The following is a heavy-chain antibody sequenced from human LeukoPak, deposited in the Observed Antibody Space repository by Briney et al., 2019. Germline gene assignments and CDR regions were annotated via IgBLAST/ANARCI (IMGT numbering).Heavy chain of an antibody. D-gene: IGHD2-2*01. CDR2: MNPNSGHT. V-gene: IGHV1-8*03. CDR3: ALIPSFQVVPADY. Sequence: GASVKVSCKASGYTFTSYDINWVRQATGQGLEWMGWMNPNSGHTGYAQKFQGRVTITRNTSISTAYMELSSLRSEDTAVYYCALIPSFQVVPADYWGQGTLVTVSS. J-gene: IGHJ4*02. CDR1: GYTFTSYD.